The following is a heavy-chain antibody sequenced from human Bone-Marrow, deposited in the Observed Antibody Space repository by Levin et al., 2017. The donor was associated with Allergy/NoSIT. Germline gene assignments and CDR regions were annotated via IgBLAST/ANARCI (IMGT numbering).Heavy chain of an antibody. Sequence: SETLSLTCTVSGGSISSYYWSWIRQPAGKGLEWIGRIYTSGSTNYNPSLKSRVTMSVDTSKNQFSLKLSSVTAADTAVYYCAREGISGIVDKDGMDVWGQGTTVTVSS. J-gene: IGHJ6*02. CDR1: GGSISSYY. V-gene: IGHV4-4*07. CDR3: AREGISGIVDKDGMDV. CDR2: IYTSGST. D-gene: IGHD5-12*01.